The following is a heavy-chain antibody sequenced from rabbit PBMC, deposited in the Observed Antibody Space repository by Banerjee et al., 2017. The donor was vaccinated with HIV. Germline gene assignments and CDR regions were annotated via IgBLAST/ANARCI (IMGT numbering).Heavy chain of an antibody. V-gene: IGHV1S45*01. CDR1: GFTISSNC. J-gene: IGHJ4*01. D-gene: IGHD3-1*01. CDR2: IRADSDTVT. CDR3: ARGAGYGGYGVASQFNL. Sequence: QEQLVESRGGLVKPGASLTLTCTASGFTISSNCMCWVRQAPGKGLEWIACIRADSDTVTVHANWAKGRFTISKTSSTTVTLQMTSLTAADTATYFCARGAGYGGYGVASQFNLWGQGTLVTVS.